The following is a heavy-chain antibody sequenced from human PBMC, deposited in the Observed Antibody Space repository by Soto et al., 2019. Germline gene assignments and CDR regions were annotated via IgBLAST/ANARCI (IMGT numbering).Heavy chain of an antibody. CDR1: GYTFTGYY. Sequence: QVQLVQSGAEVKKPGASVKVSCKASGYTFTGYYMHWVRQAPGQGLEWMGWINANSGDTNYAQKVQARVTMTRDTSISTAYMVLGRLKYDDTAMYYCARATYYYDSSGRHFDYWGQGTLVTVSS. CDR3: ARATYYYDSSGRHFDY. J-gene: IGHJ4*02. CDR2: INANSGDT. V-gene: IGHV1-2*02. D-gene: IGHD3-22*01.